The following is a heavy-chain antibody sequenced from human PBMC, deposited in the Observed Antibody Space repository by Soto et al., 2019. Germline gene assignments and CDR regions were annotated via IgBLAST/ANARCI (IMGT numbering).Heavy chain of an antibody. Sequence: QVQLVESGGGVVQPGRSLTLSCAASGFTFSNYAMHWVRQAPGKGLEWVAVIWYDGSNKYYADSVKGRFNISRDNSKNSLYLQMNSLKVEDTAVYYCAIVLFVGKNAFDIWGQGTMVTVSS. D-gene: IGHD3-10*02. CDR3: AIVLFVGKNAFDI. CDR2: IWYDGSNK. J-gene: IGHJ3*02. V-gene: IGHV3-33*01. CDR1: GFTFSNYA.